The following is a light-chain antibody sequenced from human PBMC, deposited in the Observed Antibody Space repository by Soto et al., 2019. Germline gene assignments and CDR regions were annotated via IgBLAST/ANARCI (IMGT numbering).Light chain of an antibody. CDR3: QLGGFT. V-gene: IGKV1-9*01. CDR1: QGISSY. J-gene: IGKJ3*01. CDR2: AAS. Sequence: IQLTQSPSSLSASVGDRVTITCRASQGISSYLAWYQQKPGKAPKLLIYAASTLQSGVPSRFSGSGSGTDFTLTISSLQPEDFATYYCQLGGFTFGPGTKVDIK.